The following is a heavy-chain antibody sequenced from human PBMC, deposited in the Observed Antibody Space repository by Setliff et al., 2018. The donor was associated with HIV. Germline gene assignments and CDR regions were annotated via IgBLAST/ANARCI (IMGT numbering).Heavy chain of an antibody. Sequence: SETLSLTCTVSGGSIFSHYWSWIRHPPGKGLEWIGYIYYSGSTNYNPSLKSRVTISVDTSKNQFSLKLSSVTAADTAMYYCASTVGHSYGFLASWGQVALVTV. V-gene: IGHV4-59*11. D-gene: IGHD5-18*01. CDR3: ASTVGHSYGFLAS. CDR2: IYYSGST. J-gene: IGHJ1*01. CDR1: GGSIFSHY.